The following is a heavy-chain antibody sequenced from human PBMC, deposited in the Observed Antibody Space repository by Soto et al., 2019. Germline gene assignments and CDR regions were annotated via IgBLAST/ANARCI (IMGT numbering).Heavy chain of an antibody. CDR2: INHSGST. Sequence: QVQLQQWGAGLLKPSETLSLTCAVYGGSFSGYYWSWIRQPPGKGLEWIGEINHSGSTNYNPSLKRRVTISGDTSKNQFSLKLSSVTAADTAVYYCARAWVVPAAPPFVGFWFDPWGQGTLVTVSS. J-gene: IGHJ5*02. D-gene: IGHD2-2*01. CDR1: GGSFSGYY. V-gene: IGHV4-34*01. CDR3: ARAWVVPAAPPFVGFWFDP.